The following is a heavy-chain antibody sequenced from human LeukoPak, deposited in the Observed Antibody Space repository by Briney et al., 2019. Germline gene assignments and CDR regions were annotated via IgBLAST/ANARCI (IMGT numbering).Heavy chain of an antibody. CDR1: GFTFSSYE. J-gene: IGHJ5*02. Sequence: GGSLRLSCAASGFTFSSYEMNWVRQAPGKGLEWVSYISSSGSTIYYADSVKGRFTIPRDNAKNSLYLQMNSLRAEDTAVYYCARDSSSSGWINWFDPWGQGTLVTVSS. CDR3: ARDSSSSGWINWFDP. CDR2: ISSSGSTI. D-gene: IGHD6-19*01. V-gene: IGHV3-48*03.